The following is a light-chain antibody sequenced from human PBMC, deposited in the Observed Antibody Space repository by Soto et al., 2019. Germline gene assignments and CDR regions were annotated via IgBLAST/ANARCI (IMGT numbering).Light chain of an antibody. V-gene: IGKV3-11*01. Sequence: EIVLTQSPAXLSLSPGERATLSCRASQSVNSYLAWYQQKPGQAPRLLIYDASNRATGIPARFSGSGSGTDFTLTISSLEXEDFAVYYCQQRSNWPTFGQXTKLEIK. CDR1: QSVNSY. J-gene: IGKJ2*01. CDR2: DAS. CDR3: QQRSNWPT.